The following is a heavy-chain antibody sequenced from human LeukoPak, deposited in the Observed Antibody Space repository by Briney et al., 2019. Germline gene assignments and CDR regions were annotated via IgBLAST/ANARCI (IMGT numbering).Heavy chain of an antibody. V-gene: IGHV3-66*01. Sequence: GGSLRLSCAASGFTVSSNYMSWVRQVPGKGLEWVSVIYSGGSTYYADSVKGRFTISRDNSKNTLYLQMNSLRAEDTAVYYCARDPTGSTYYYYGMDVWGQGTTVTVSS. CDR2: IYSGGST. CDR1: GFTVSSNY. D-gene: IGHD1-1*01. J-gene: IGHJ6*02. CDR3: ARDPTGSTYYYYGMDV.